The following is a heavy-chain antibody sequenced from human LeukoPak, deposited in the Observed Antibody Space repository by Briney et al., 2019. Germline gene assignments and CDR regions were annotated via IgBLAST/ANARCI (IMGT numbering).Heavy chain of an antibody. D-gene: IGHD2-15*01. Sequence: PGGSLRLSCAASGFTFSSYSMSWVHQSPGKGLEWVSNIRTNGRDTYYADAVKGRFTISRDNSKNTLYLEMNSLRAEDTAVYYCATGGYTTWFDPWGQGTLVTVSS. CDR1: GFTFSSYS. J-gene: IGHJ5*02. CDR3: ATGGYTTWFDP. CDR2: IRTNGRDT. V-gene: IGHV3-23*01.